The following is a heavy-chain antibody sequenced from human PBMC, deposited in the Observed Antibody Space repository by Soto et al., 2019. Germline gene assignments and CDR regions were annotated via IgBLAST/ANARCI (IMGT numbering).Heavy chain of an antibody. V-gene: IGHV3-64*01. CDR2: ISGTGDST. CDR3: ARTGYCSSPGCFAAFDI. D-gene: IGHD2-2*01. CDR1: GFTFSSHA. Sequence: PGGSLRLCCAASGFTFSSHAMHWVRQAPGKGLEYVSAISGTGDSTYYESSVKGRFTTSRDNSKNTLYLQMGSLRAEDTAVYYCARTGYCSSPGCFAAFDIWGKGKMVTV. J-gene: IGHJ3*02.